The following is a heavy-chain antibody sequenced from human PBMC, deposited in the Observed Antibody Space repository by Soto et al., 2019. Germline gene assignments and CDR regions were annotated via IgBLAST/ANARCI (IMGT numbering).Heavy chain of an antibody. Sequence: ASVKVSCKASGYTFTSCGISWVRQAPGQGLEWMGWISAYNGNTNYAQKLQGRVTMTTDTSTSTAYMELRSLRSDDTAVYYCARSITGTTRYYYYGMDVWGQGTTVTVS. CDR1: GYTFTSCG. CDR2: ISAYNGNT. V-gene: IGHV1-18*01. J-gene: IGHJ6*02. CDR3: ARSITGTTRYYYYGMDV. D-gene: IGHD1-7*01.